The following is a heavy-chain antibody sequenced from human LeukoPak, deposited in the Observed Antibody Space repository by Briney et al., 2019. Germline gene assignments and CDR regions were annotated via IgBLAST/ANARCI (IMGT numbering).Heavy chain of an antibody. J-gene: IGHJ4*02. CDR1: GYSISSGYY. V-gene: IGHV4-38-2*02. Sequence: SETLSLTCAVSGYSISSGYYWGWIRQPPGKGLEWIGSIYHSGSTYYNPSLKSRVTISVDTSKNQFSLKLSSVTVADTAVYYCARDDSSGWVGVGYFDYWGQGTLVTVSS. CDR3: ARDDSSGWVGVGYFDY. CDR2: IYHSGST. D-gene: IGHD6-19*01.